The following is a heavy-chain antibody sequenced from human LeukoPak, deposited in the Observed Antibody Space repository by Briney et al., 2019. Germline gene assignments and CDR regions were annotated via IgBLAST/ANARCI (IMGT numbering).Heavy chain of an antibody. Sequence: NASETLSLTCTVSGGSISSSSYYWGWIRQPPGKGLEWIGYIYYSGSTYYNPSLKSRVTISVDTSKNQFSLKLSSVTAADTAVYYCARTAVGELSFRSGLDYWGQGTLVTVSS. J-gene: IGHJ4*02. CDR3: ARTAVGELSFRSGLDY. CDR2: IYYSGST. CDR1: GGSISSSSYY. V-gene: IGHV4-30-4*08. D-gene: IGHD3-16*02.